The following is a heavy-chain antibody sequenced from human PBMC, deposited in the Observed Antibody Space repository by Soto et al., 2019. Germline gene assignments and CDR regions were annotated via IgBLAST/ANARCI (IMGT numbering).Heavy chain of an antibody. Sequence: SETLSLTCTVSGGSISSYYWSWIRQPPGKGLEWIGYIYYSGSTNYNPSLKSRVTISVDTSKNQFSLKLSSVTAADTAVYYCARREGSPGYYYYMDGWGKGTMVTVSS. V-gene: IGHV4-59*08. CDR3: ARREGSPGYYYYMDG. J-gene: IGHJ6*03. CDR1: GGSISSYY. CDR2: IYYSGST.